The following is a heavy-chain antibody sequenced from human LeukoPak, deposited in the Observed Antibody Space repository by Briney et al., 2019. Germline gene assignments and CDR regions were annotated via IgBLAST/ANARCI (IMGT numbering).Heavy chain of an antibody. CDR2: INPNSGGT. V-gene: IGHV1-2*02. D-gene: IGHD2-15*01. Sequence: ASVKVSCKASGYTFTGYYMHWVRQAPGQGLEWMGWINPNSGGTNYAQKFQGRVTMTRDTSISTAYMELSRLRSDDTAVYYCARAGRRGYCSGGSCYSVYWGQGTLVTVSS. CDR3: ARAGRRGYCSGGSCYSVY. J-gene: IGHJ4*02. CDR1: GYTFTGYY.